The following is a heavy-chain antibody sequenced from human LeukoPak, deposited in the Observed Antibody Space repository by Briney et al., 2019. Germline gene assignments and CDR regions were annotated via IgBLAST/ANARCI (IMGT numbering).Heavy chain of an antibody. D-gene: IGHD6-13*01. CDR2: ISSSSSYI. J-gene: IGHJ4*02. V-gene: IGHV3-21*01. CDR1: GFTFSSYS. CDR3: ARDIASAGFFDY. Sequence: GGSLRLSCAASGFTFSSYSMNWVRQAPGKGLEWVSSISSSSSYIYYADSVKGRFTISRDNAKNSLYLQMNSLRAEDTAVYYCARDIASAGFFDYWGQGTLVTVSS.